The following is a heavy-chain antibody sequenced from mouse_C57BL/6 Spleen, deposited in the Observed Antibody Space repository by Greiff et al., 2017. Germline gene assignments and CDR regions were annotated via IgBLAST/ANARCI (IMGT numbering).Heavy chain of an antibody. J-gene: IGHJ1*03. CDR2: IHPNSGST. CDR3: ARPDYYGSSLDV. Sequence: QVQLQQSGAELVKPGASVKLSCKASGYTFTSYWMHWVKQRPGQGLEWIGMIHPNSGSTNYNEKFKSKATLTVDKSSSTAYMQLSSLTSEDSAVYYCARPDYYGSSLDVWGTGTTVTVSS. V-gene: IGHV1-64*01. D-gene: IGHD1-1*01. CDR1: GYTFTSYW.